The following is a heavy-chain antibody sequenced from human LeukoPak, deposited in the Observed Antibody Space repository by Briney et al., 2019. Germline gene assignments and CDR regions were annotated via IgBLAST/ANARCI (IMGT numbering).Heavy chain of an antibody. J-gene: IGHJ4*01. CDR2: ITGSGDST. Sequence: LRLSXXASXFTXSSNAMNWVRQAPGKGVEWVSGITGSGDSTYYADSVKRRFTISRDNSKNTVYLQMNSLRVEDTAVYHCGKERYGSSSVVDYWGHGTLVTVSS. CDR3: GKERYGSSSVVDY. CDR1: XFTXSSNA. D-gene: IGHD6-6*01. V-gene: IGHV3-23*01.